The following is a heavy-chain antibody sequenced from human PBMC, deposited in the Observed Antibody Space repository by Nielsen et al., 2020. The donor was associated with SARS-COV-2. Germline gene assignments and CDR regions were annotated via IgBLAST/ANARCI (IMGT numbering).Heavy chain of an antibody. CDR2: ISYDGSNK. J-gene: IGHJ6*02. D-gene: IGHD3-10*01. Sequence: WIRQPPGKGLEWVAVISYDGSNKYYADSVKGRFTISRDNSKNTLYLQMNSLRAEDTAVYYCAKAITMVRGVIPYYYYGMDVWGQGTTVIVSS. CDR3: AKAITMVRGVIPYYYYGMDV. V-gene: IGHV3-30*18.